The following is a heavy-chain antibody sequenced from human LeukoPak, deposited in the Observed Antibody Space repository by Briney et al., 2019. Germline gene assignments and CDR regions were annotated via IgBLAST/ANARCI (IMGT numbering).Heavy chain of an antibody. CDR3: AKDIHPGLDSGASCCFDY. D-gene: IGHD3-22*01. CDR2: VSGYNGNA. V-gene: IGHV1-18*01. CDR1: GYTFSRHG. Sequence: ASVKVSCKTSGYTFSRHGITWVRQAPGQGLEWMGWVSGYNGNANYAQNVQGRVTMTTDTSTNTAYMELRRLRSDDTAVYYCAKDIHPGLDSGASCCFDYWGQGTPVTVSP. J-gene: IGHJ4*02.